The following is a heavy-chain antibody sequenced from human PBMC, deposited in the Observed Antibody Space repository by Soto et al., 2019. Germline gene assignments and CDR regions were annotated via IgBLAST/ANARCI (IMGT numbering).Heavy chain of an antibody. D-gene: IGHD6-19*01. V-gene: IGHV4-39*01. CDR2: IYYSGST. CDR3: ARIQASRFGWSLPSYGMDV. Sequence: SETLSLTCTVSGGSISSSSYYWGWIRQPPGKGLEWIGSIYYSGSTYYNPSLKSRVTISVDTSKNQFSLKLSSVTAADTAVYYCARIQASRFGWSLPSYGMDVWGQGTTVTVSS. CDR1: GGSISSSSYY. J-gene: IGHJ6*02.